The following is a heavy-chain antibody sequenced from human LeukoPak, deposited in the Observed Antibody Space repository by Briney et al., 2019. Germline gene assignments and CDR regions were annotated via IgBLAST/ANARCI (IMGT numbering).Heavy chain of an antibody. D-gene: IGHD6-13*01. CDR3: ARPRGSRWSIPFDN. V-gene: IGHV3-30-3*01. CDR2: ISYDGSNK. J-gene: IGHJ4*02. CDR1: GFIFSNYT. Sequence: GRSLRLSCAAPGFIFSNYTMHWVRQAPGKGLEWVAVISYDGSNKYYGDSVKGRFTISRDNSKNTLYLQMDSLRAEDTAVYYCARPRGSRWSIPFDNWGQGTLVTASS.